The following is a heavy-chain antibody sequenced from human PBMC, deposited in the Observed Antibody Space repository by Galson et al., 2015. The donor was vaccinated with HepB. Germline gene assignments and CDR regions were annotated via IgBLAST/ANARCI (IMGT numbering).Heavy chain of an antibody. CDR3: AKDKQWLSYYYYGIDV. Sequence: SLRLSCAASGFTFSYYAMSWVRQAPGKGLEWVSAITPSGDNTYSADSMKGRFTISRDNSQNTLYLQMNSLRAEDTAVYYCAKDKQWLSYYYYGIDVWGQGTTVTVSS. J-gene: IGHJ6*02. CDR1: GFTFSYYA. V-gene: IGHV3-23*01. CDR2: ITPSGDNT. D-gene: IGHD6-19*01.